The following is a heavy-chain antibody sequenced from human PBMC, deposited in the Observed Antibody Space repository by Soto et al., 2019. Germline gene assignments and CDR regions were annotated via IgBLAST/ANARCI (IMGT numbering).Heavy chain of an antibody. CDR3: VNYPNGDYIGAFDI. V-gene: IGHV3-23*01. J-gene: IGHJ3*02. CDR1: GFTFSNYA. D-gene: IGHD4-17*01. Sequence: GGSLRLSCAASGFTFSNYAMSWVRQAPGKGLEWVSGIGSSGGTTHLADSVKGRFTISRDNSKNTLYLQMNSLRVEDTAVYYCVNYPNGDYIGAFDIWGQGTMVTVSS. CDR2: IGSSGGTT.